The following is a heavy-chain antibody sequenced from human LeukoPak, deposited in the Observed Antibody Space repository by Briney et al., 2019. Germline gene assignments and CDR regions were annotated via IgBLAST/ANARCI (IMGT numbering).Heavy chain of an antibody. CDR2: IKQDGGQI. V-gene: IGHV3-7*01. Sequence: GGSLRLSCAASEFTFSSYWMSWVRQAPGKGLEWVANIKQDGGQIYYLESVKGRFTVSRDNARNSLYLQMNSLRAEDTAVYYCARWYSWSWYYFDYWGQGTLVTVSS. D-gene: IGHD6-13*01. CDR3: ARWYSWSWYYFDY. J-gene: IGHJ4*02. CDR1: EFTFSSYW.